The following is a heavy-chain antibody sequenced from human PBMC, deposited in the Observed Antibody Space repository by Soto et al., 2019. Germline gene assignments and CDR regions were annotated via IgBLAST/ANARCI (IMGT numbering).Heavy chain of an antibody. CDR3: ARESHDILTGPPWVWYFDL. CDR2: INDRGSI. D-gene: IGHD3-9*01. V-gene: IGHV4-34*01. J-gene: IGHJ2*01. CDR1: GGSFSGYY. Sequence: QVQLQQWGAGPLRPLETLSLTCGVSGGSFSGYYWAWIRQSPGKGLEWIGEINDRGSINYKPSLKSRVSISVDTSKNHYSLNLWSVTAADTAVYYCARESHDILTGPPWVWYFDLWGRGTLVTVSS.